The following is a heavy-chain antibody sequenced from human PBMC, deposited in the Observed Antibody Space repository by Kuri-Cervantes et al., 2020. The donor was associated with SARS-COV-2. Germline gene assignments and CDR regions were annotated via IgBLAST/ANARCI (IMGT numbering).Heavy chain of an antibody. Sequence: SVKVSCKASGGTFSTHVFSWVRQVPGQGLECMGGISPLFGRSKSAQNFQGRLTITADESASIVYMALNNLRSDDTAVYYCAKEMGNTSGFDFWGQGTLVTVSS. CDR1: GGTFSTHV. D-gene: IGHD3-16*01. CDR3: AKEMGNTSGFDF. J-gene: IGHJ4*02. CDR2: ISPLFGRS. V-gene: IGHV1-69*13.